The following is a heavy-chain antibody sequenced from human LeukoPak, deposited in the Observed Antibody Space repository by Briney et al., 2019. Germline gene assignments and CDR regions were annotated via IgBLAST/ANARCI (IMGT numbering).Heavy chain of an antibody. CDR2: IEQDGSEK. CDR1: GFSFSSYW. D-gene: IGHD3-22*01. CDR3: ARGGKFYYDSSGYPGDY. V-gene: IGHV3-7*01. Sequence: GGFLRLSCAASGFSFSSYWMSWVRQAPGKGLEWVANIEQDGSEKYYVDSVKGRFTISRDNVKNSLYLQMNSLRVEDTAVYYCARGGKFYYDSSGYPGDYWGQGTLVTVSS. J-gene: IGHJ4*02.